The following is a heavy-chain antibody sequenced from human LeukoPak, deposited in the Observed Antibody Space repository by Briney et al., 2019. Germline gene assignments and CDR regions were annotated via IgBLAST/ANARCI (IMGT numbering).Heavy chain of an antibody. CDR1: GGSISSSNW. Sequence: SETLSLTCAVSGGSISSSNWWSWVRQPPGKGLEWIGEINHSGSTNYNPSLKSRVTISVDTSKNQFSLKLSSVTAADTAVYYCASEGRSGSPQDYWGQGTLVTVSS. D-gene: IGHD1-26*01. V-gene: IGHV4-4*02. CDR3: ASEGRSGSPQDY. CDR2: INHSGST. J-gene: IGHJ4*02.